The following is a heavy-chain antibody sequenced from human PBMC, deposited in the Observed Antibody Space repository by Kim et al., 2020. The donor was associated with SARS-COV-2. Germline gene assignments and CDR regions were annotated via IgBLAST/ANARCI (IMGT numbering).Heavy chain of an antibody. CDR2: ISYDGSNK. CDR1: GFTFSSYG. Sequence: GGSLRLSCAASGFTFSSYGMHWVRQAPGKGLEWVAVISYDGSNKYYADSVKGRFTISRDNSKNTLYLQMNSLRAEDTAVYYCAKLGGGPEYYYYYGMDVWGQGTTVTVSS. D-gene: IGHD2-15*01. V-gene: IGHV3-30*18. J-gene: IGHJ6*02. CDR3: AKLGGGPEYYYYYGMDV.